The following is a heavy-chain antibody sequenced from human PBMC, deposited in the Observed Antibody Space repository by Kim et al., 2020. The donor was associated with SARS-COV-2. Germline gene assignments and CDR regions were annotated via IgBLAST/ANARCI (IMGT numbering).Heavy chain of an antibody. CDR2: VKSDGRTT. D-gene: IGHD2-2*01. V-gene: IGHV3-74*01. Sequence: GGSLRLSCEASGFTFKNYWMHWVRQAPGKGLVWVSRVKSDGRTTHYADSVRGRFTISRDNAKNTLYLQMNSLRADDTAVYYCAMGTTSVGVVPYPIAGYYYYGMDVWGQGTTVTVSS. J-gene: IGHJ6*01. CDR1: GFTFKNYW. CDR3: AMGTTSVGVVPYPIAGYYYYGMDV.